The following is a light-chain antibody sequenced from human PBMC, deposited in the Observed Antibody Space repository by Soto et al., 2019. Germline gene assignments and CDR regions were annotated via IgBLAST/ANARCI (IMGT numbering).Light chain of an antibody. Sequence: DIQMTQSPSTLSASVGDRVTITCRASQAISTWLAWYQQKSGKAPKLLIYDVSSLESGVPSRFRGSGSGTEFTLTISSLQPDDVATYYCQQYYTYYALTFGGGTKVEIK. J-gene: IGKJ4*01. CDR1: QAISTW. CDR3: QQYYTYYALT. CDR2: DVS. V-gene: IGKV1-5*01.